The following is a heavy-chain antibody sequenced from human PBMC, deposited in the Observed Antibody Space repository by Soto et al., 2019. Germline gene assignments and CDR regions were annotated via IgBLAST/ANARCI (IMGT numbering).Heavy chain of an antibody. Sequence: GGSLRLSCAASGFDFSSYGMHWVRQTPGKGLEWVAVLGFDGGGRFYADSVRGRFAISRDNSKKILYLQMDSLRVEDTALYYCSREPVGPDYAMDVWGQGTTVTVSS. CDR2: LGFDGGGR. D-gene: IGHD1-26*01. J-gene: IGHJ6*02. V-gene: IGHV3-33*01. CDR3: SREPVGPDYAMDV. CDR1: GFDFSSYG.